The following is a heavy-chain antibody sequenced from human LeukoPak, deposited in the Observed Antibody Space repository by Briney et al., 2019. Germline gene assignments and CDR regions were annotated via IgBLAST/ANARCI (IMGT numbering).Heavy chain of an antibody. J-gene: IGHJ5*02. Sequence: PETLSLTCTVSGGSISSYYWSWIRQPPGKGLEWIGYIYYSGSTNYNPSLKSRVTISVDTSKNQFSLKLSSVTAADTAVYYCARQPFSSTSCYFDPWGQGTLVTVSS. V-gene: IGHV4-59*08. CDR1: GGSISSYY. CDR3: ARQPFSSTSCYFDP. D-gene: IGHD2-2*01. CDR2: IYYSGST.